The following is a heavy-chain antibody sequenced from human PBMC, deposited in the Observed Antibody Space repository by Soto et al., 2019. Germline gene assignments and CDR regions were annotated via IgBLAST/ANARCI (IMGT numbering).Heavy chain of an antibody. CDR2: ISYDGSNK. Sequence: SLRLSCASSGFTFSSYGMHWVRQAPGKGLEWVAVISYDGSNKYYADSVKGRFTISRDNSKNTLYLQMNSLRAEDTAVYYCAKFSVAKYDYWGQGTLVTVSS. CDR1: GFTFSSYG. CDR3: AKFSVAKYDY. J-gene: IGHJ4*02. V-gene: IGHV3-30*18. D-gene: IGHD2-15*01.